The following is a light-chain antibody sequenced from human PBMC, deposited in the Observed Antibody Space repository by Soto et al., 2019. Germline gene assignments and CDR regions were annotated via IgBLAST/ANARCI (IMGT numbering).Light chain of an antibody. V-gene: IGKV3-20*01. CDR1: QSVISTF. CDR2: GAS. J-gene: IGKJ2*01. CDR3: QQYPSYPPSVT. Sequence: EIVLTQSPGTLSLSPGERATLSCRARQSVISTFSAWYQQKPGQDPRLLIYGASTTATGIPDRFSASGSGTDFTLTLSRLDPDDFAVSYGQQYPSYPPSVTFGNGTKLEIK.